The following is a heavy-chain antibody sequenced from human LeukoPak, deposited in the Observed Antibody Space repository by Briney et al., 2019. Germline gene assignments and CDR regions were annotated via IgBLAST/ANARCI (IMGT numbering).Heavy chain of an antibody. D-gene: IGHD3-22*01. V-gene: IGHV4-4*09. CDR2: IYTYDRERT. CDR3: ARVDSSAYHSDY. CDR1: GATMYDNY. Sequence: PSETLSLTCSVSGATMYDNYWSWIRQPPGKGLEWLGYIYTYDRERTSYNPSLKSRITISLDTSNRQFSLRLISVTAADTAVYFCARVDSSAYHSDYWGQGTLVTVSS. J-gene: IGHJ4*02.